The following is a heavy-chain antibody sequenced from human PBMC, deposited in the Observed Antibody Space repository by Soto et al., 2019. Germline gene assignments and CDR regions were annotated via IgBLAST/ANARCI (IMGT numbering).Heavy chain of an antibody. CDR3: AKTYGIAAAGNYYGMDV. J-gene: IGHJ6*02. V-gene: IGHV3-23*01. Sequence: GGSLRLSCAASGFTFSSYAMSWVRQAPGKGLEWVSAISGSGGSTYYADSVKGRFTISRDNSKNTLYLQMNSLRAEDTAVYYCAKTYGIAAAGNYYGMDVWGQGTTVTVSS. D-gene: IGHD6-13*01. CDR1: GFTFSSYA. CDR2: ISGSGGST.